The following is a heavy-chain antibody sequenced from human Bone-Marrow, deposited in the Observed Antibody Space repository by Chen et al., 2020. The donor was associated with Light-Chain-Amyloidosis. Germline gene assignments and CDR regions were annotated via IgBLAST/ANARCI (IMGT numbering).Heavy chain of an antibody. J-gene: IGHJ6*02. V-gene: IGHV1-8*01. CDR1: GYTFTSYD. CDR3: ARGSYGSGSYYHYYYYGMDV. CDR2: MNPNSGNT. Sequence: QVQLVQSGAEVKKPGASVKVSCKASGYTFTSYDINWVRQATGQGLEWMGWMNPNSGNTGYAQKFQGRVTMTRNTSISTAYMELSSPRSEDTAVYYCARGSYGSGSYYHYYYYGMDVWGQGTTVTVSS. D-gene: IGHD3-10*01.